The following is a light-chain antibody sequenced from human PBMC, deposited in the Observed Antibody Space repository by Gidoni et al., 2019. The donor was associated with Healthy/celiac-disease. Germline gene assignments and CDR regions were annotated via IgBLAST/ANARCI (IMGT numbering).Light chain of an antibody. Sequence: EIVLTQSPGTLSLSPGERATLSCRASPSVSSSYLAWYQQKPGQAPRLSIYGASSRATGIPDRFSGSGSGTGFTLTISILEPEDFAVYYCQQYGSSKTFGQGTKVEIK. CDR3: QQYGSSKT. CDR1: PSVSSSY. CDR2: GAS. J-gene: IGKJ1*01. V-gene: IGKV3-20*01.